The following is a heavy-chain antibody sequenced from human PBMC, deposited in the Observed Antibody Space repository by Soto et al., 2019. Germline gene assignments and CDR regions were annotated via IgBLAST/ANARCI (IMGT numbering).Heavy chain of an antibody. D-gene: IGHD3-10*01. CDR3: ARAEKGVYYGSGIPYYYYGMDV. CDR1: GFTFSSYA. Sequence: GGSLRLSCAASGFTFSSYAMHWVRQAPGKGLEWVAVISYDGSNKYYADSVKGRFTISRDNSKNTLYLQMNSLRAEDTAVYYCARAEKGVYYGSGIPYYYYGMDVWGQGTTVTVSS. J-gene: IGHJ6*02. CDR2: ISYDGSNK. V-gene: IGHV3-30-3*01.